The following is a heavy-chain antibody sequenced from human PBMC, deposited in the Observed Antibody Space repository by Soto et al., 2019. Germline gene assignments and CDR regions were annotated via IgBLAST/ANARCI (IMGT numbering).Heavy chain of an antibody. CDR2: INPNSGGT. D-gene: IGHD3-22*01. CDR3: ARVWPYYDSSGTYFDY. V-gene: IGHV1-2*04. Sequence: ASVKVSCKASGYTFTGYYMHWVRQAPGPGLEWMGWINPNSGGTNYAQKFQGWVTMTRDTSISTAYMELSRLRSDDTAVYYWARVWPYYDSSGTYFDYWGQGTLVTVSS. J-gene: IGHJ4*02. CDR1: GYTFTGYY.